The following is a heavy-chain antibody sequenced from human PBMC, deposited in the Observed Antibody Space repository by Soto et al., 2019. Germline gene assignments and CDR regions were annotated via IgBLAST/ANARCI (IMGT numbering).Heavy chain of an antibody. CDR1: GFTFINAW. CDR2: IKSKTDGGTT. J-gene: IGHJ6*03. CDR3: ITGSTIAAQNYYFYMDV. Sequence: GGSLRLSCAASGFTFINAWMSWVRQAPGKGLEWVGRIKSKTDGGTTDYAAPVKGRFTISRDDSKNTLYLQMNSLKTEDTAVYYCITGSTIAAQNYYFYMDVWGKGTTVTVSS. D-gene: IGHD6-13*01. V-gene: IGHV3-15*01.